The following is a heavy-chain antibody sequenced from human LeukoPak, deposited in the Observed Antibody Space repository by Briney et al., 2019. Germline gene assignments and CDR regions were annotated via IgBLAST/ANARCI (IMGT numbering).Heavy chain of an antibody. CDR1: GGSISSSSYY. Sequence: ETLSLTCTVSGGSISSSSYYWGWIRQAPGKGLEWVSVIYSGGSTYYADSVKGRFTISRDNSKNTLYLQMNSLRAEDTAVYYCARGDGNKGCFDYWGQGTLVTVSS. D-gene: IGHD6-19*01. CDR2: IYSGGST. CDR3: ARGDGNKGCFDY. V-gene: IGHV3-66*01. J-gene: IGHJ4*02.